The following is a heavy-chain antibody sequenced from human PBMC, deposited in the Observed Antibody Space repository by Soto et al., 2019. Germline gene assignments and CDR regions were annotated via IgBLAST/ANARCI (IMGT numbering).Heavy chain of an antibody. CDR1: GGSFSDFA. Sequence: QVQLAQSGAEMTKPGSSVKVSCRASGGSFSDFAFSWVRQAPGQGLEWMGGIIPRFAATKYAQRLQDRVTITADESTNTVYLALNSLTSEATAIYYCARGAIVAVPAALSSYHDYTNYRFDSWGQGTLVTVSS. V-gene: IGHV1-69*01. CDR2: IIPRFAAT. J-gene: IGHJ4*02. CDR3: ARGAIVAVPAALSSYHDYTNYRFDS. D-gene: IGHD2-15*01.